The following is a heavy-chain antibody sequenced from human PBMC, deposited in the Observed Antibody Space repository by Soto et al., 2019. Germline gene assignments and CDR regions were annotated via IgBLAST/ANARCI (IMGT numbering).Heavy chain of an antibody. J-gene: IGHJ3*02. CDR1: GFTFGSYG. D-gene: IGHD5-18*01. Sequence: QVQLVESGGGVVQPGRSLRLSCEASGFTFGSYGMHWVRQAPGKGLEWVALISYDGSNEDYADSVKGRFTISRDRSKNTVFLQMNSLRAEDTAVYYCAKTRGYSYVHEPFDIWGQGTMVTVSS. CDR2: ISYDGSNE. CDR3: AKTRGYSYVHEPFDI. V-gene: IGHV3-30*18.